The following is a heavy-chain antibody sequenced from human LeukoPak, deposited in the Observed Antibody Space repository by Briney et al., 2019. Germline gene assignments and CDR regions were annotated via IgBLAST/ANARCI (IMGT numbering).Heavy chain of an antibody. CDR1: GGSFSGYY. CDR3: ARAPAGSYAFDI. CDR2: INHSGST. V-gene: IGHV4-34*01. J-gene: IGHJ3*02. D-gene: IGHD3-10*01. Sequence: SETLSLTCAVYGGSFSGYYWSWIRQPPGKGLEWIGEINHSGSTTYNPSLKSRVTISVDTSKNQFSLKLSSVTAADTAVYYCARAPAGSYAFDIWGQGTMVTVSS.